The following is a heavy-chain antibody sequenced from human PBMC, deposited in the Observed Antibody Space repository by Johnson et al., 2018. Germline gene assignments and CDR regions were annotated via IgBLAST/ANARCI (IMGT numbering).Heavy chain of an antibody. Sequence: QVQLVQSGAEVKKPGSSVKVSCKASGGTFSSYAISWVRQAPGQGLEWMGGIIPIFGTANYAQKVQGRVTITAAESTSTAYMELSSLGAEDTAVYSCARAPDYDSRGGMDGWGQGTTVTVSS. J-gene: IGHJ6*02. CDR1: GGTFSSYA. V-gene: IGHV1-69*01. CDR3: ARAPDYDSRGGMDG. CDR2: IIPIFGTA. D-gene: IGHD3-22*01.